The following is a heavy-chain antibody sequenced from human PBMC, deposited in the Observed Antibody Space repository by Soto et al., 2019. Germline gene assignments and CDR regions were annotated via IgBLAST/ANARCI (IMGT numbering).Heavy chain of an antibody. CDR3: SRGTCSGSSCSSFLFAY. CDR2: INAAKGDT. D-gene: IGHD2-15*01. Sequence: QVQLVQSGAEVKKPGASVKISCKASGYTFTSYAMHWVRQAPGQRLEWMGWINAAKGDTKYSQKFQGRVTITRDTSASTAYMELSSLRSEDTAVYYCSRGTCSGSSCSSFLFAYWGQGTLVTVSS. CDR1: GYTFTSYA. V-gene: IGHV1-3*01. J-gene: IGHJ4*02.